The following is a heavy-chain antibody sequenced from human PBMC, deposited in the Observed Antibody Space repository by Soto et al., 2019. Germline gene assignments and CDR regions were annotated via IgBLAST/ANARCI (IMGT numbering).Heavy chain of an antibody. D-gene: IGHD6-6*01. V-gene: IGHV1-18*01. CDR2: ISASNGNT. CDR3: ARDYPSEYGGSSRPPFDY. J-gene: IGHJ4*01. CDR1: GYTFSSYG. Sequence: ASVKVSCKASGYTFSSYGISWVRQAPGQGLEWMGWISASNGNTSSAQKVQGRVTMTTDTSTSTAYMELRSLRSDDTAVYFCARDYPSEYGGSSRPPFDYWGQVTLVTVSS.